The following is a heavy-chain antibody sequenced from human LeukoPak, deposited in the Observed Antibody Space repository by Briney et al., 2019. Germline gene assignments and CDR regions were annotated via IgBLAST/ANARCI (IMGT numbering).Heavy chain of an antibody. CDR2: ISYDGSNK. V-gene: IGHV3-30*04. Sequence: GGSLRLSCAASGFTFSSYAMRWVRQAPGKGPERVAVISYDGSNKYYADSVKGRFTISRDNSKNTLYLQMNSLRAEDTAVYYCARDSQQLVLDYWGQGTLVTVSS. CDR1: GFTFSSYA. D-gene: IGHD6-13*01. J-gene: IGHJ4*02. CDR3: ARDSQQLVLDY.